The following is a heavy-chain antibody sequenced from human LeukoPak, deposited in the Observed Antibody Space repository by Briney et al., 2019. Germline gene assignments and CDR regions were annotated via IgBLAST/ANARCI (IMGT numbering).Heavy chain of an antibody. CDR2: IYSGGST. Sequence: GGSLRLSCAASGFTVSSNYMSWVRQAPGKGLEWVSVIYSGGSTYYADSVKGRFTISRDNSKNTLYLQMNSLRAEDTAVYYCARAPYSTGYPNYFDYWGQGTLVTVSS. D-gene: IGHD3-9*01. J-gene: IGHJ4*02. CDR1: GFTVSSNY. CDR3: ARAPYSTGYPNYFDY. V-gene: IGHV3-66*01.